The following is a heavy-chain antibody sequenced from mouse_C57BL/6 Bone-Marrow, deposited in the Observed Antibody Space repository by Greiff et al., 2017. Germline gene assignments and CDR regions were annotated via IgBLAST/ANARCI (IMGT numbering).Heavy chain of an antibody. Sequence: EVKLQESGAELVRPGASVKLSCTASGFNIKDDYMHWVKQRPEQGLEWIGWIDPENGDTEYASKFQGKATITADTSSNPAYLQLSSLTSEDTAVYYCTMYYGSSSYYFDYWGQGTTLTVSS. CDR3: TMYYGSSSYYFDY. CDR1: GFNIKDDY. D-gene: IGHD1-1*01. CDR2: IDPENGDT. V-gene: IGHV14-4*01. J-gene: IGHJ2*01.